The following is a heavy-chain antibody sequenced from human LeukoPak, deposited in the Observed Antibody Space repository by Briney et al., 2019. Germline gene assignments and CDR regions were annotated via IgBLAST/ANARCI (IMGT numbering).Heavy chain of an antibody. CDR3: AKRTTYSSGWYIDY. Sequence: GGSLRLSCAASGFTFSSYSMNWVRQAPGKGLEWVSSISSSSSYIYYADSVKGRFTISRDNSKTTLYLQVNSLRAEDTAVYYCAKRTTYSSGWYIDYWGQGTLVTVSS. CDR2: ISSSSSYI. V-gene: IGHV3-21*04. CDR1: GFTFSSYS. J-gene: IGHJ4*02. D-gene: IGHD6-19*01.